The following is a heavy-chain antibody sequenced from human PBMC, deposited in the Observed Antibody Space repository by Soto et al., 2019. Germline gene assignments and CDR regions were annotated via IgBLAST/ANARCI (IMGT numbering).Heavy chain of an antibody. V-gene: IGHV1-18*01. CDR1: GYAFTTYG. D-gene: IGHD1-1*01. CDR3: ARGRYGDY. CDR2: ISAHNGNT. J-gene: IGHJ4*02. Sequence: QVHLVQSGAEVKKPGASVKVSCQASGYAFTTYGITWVRQAPGQGLEWMGWISAHNGNTNYAQKLQGRVTVTRDTSTSTAYMELRSLRSDDTAVYSCARGRYGDYWGQGALVNFSS.